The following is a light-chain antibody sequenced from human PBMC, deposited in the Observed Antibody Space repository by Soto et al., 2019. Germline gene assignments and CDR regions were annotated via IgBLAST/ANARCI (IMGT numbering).Light chain of an antibody. J-gene: IGKJ3*01. V-gene: IGKV1-39*01. CDR1: QSISSY. Sequence: DIQMTQSPSSLSASAGDRVTITCRASQSISSYLNWYQQKPGKAPKLLIYAASNLQSEVPSRFSGSGSGTDFTLTISSRQPEDFATYFCQQSSMTPFTCGPGTKVEIK. CDR3: QQSSMTPFT. CDR2: AAS.